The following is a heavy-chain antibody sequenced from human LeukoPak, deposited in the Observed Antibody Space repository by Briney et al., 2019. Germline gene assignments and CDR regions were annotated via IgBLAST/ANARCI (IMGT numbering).Heavy chain of an antibody. Sequence: PGGSLRLSCAASGFTVSSNYMSWVRQAPGKGLEWVSVIYSGGSTYYADSVKGRFTISRDNSKNTLYLQMNSLRAEDTAVYYCASWDPLYYYDSSGYSLDYWGQGTLVTVSS. J-gene: IGHJ4*02. V-gene: IGHV3-53*01. CDR3: ASWDPLYYYDSSGYSLDY. D-gene: IGHD3-22*01. CDR2: IYSGGST. CDR1: GFTVSSNY.